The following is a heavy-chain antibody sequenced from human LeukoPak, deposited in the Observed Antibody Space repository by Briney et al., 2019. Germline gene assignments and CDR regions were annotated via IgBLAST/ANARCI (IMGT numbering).Heavy chain of an antibody. V-gene: IGHV3-73*01. Sequence: GGSLRLSCAAPGFSFSGSAMYWVRRASGRGLEWGARIRSKGNNYATAYGASVKGRFTIARDDAKNTTYMQMNGLKTEDTDVYYCVRNNYESGFAFDIWGQGTMVTVSS. CDR1: GFSFSGSA. CDR2: IRSKGNNYAT. D-gene: IGHD3-22*01. CDR3: VRNNYESGFAFDI. J-gene: IGHJ3*02.